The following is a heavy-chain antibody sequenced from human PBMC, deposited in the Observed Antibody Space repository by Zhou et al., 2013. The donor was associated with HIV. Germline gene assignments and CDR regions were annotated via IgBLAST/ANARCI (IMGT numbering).Heavy chain of an antibody. CDR3: ARAERLDHQMDV. V-gene: IGHV4-39*07. CDR1: DGSISTSGYY. CDR2: IYYRGTP. J-gene: IGHJ6*04. Sequence: QVQLQESGPGLVKPWETLTLTCTVSDGSISTSGYYWGWIRQPPGKGLEWIGSIYYRGTPYYNPSLKSRITISLDTSKNQFSLKLTSVTAADTAVYYCARAERLDHQMDVWGKGDHGSTVSS.